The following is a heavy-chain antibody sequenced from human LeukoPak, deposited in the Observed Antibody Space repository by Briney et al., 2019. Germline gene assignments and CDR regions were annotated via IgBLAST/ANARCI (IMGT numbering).Heavy chain of an antibody. Sequence: GGSLRLSCAASGFTFSSHWMHRVSQAPGKGLVWVSRINSDGSRTSYADSVKGRFTISRDNAKNTLYLQMNSLRAEDTAVFFCAREDYNDSGWYFDLWGRGTLVTVSS. J-gene: IGHJ2*01. CDR2: INSDGSRT. CDR1: GFTFSSHW. CDR3: AREDYNDSGWYFDL. D-gene: IGHD3-22*01. V-gene: IGHV3-74*01.